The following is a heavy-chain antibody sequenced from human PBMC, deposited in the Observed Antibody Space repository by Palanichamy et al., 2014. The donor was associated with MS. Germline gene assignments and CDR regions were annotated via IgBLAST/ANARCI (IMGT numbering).Heavy chain of an antibody. D-gene: IGHD2-15*01. CDR2: INPSGHTT. CDR1: GYTFTSHY. J-gene: IGHJ3*02. CDR3: ARGGLVVSATDAFDI. Sequence: QVQLVQSGAEVKKPGASVKVSCKTSGYTFTSHYVNWVRQAPGQGLEWVGIINPSGHTTTYAQPAQKFQDRVTLTRDTSTSTVYMELSSLRSEDTAMYYCARGGLVVSATDAFDIWGQGTMVTVSA. V-gene: IGHV1-46*01.